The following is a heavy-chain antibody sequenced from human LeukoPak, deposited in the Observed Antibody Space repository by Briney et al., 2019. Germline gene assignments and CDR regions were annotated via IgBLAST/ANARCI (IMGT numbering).Heavy chain of an antibody. J-gene: IGHJ4*02. V-gene: IGHV4-38-2*01. Sequence: SETLSLTCAVSGYSISSGYYWGWIRQPPGKGLEWIGSIYHSGSTYYNPSLKSRVTISVDMSKNQFSLKLGSVTAADTPVYYCARGGDIVVVVAANAFDYWGQGTLVTVCS. CDR1: GYSISSGYY. CDR3: ARGGDIVVVVAANAFDY. CDR2: IYHSGST. D-gene: IGHD2-15*01.